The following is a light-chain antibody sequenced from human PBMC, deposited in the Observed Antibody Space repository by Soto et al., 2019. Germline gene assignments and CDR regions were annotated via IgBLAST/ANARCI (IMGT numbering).Light chain of an antibody. CDR1: QSVSSNY. Sequence: EIVLTQSPGTLSLSPGERGTLSCRASQSVSSNYLAWYQQKPGQAPRLLIYGASSRATGIPDRFSGSGSGTDFPLTISRLEPEDFAVYYWQQYGTSPLTFGGGTKVEIK. V-gene: IGKV3-20*01. CDR3: QQYGTSPLT. J-gene: IGKJ4*01. CDR2: GAS.